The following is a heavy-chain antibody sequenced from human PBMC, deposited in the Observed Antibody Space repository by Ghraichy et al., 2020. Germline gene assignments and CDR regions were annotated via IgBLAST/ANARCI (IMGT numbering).Heavy chain of an antibody. CDR1: GFTFSNAW. CDR2: IKSKTDGGTT. Sequence: GESLNISCAASGFTFSNAWMSWVRQAPGKGLEWVGRIKSKTDGGTTDYAAPVKGRFTISRDDSKNTLYLQMNSLKTEDTAVYYCTTFGPPAYGMDVWGQGTTVTVSS. J-gene: IGHJ6*02. CDR3: TTFGPPAYGMDV. D-gene: IGHD2-2*01. V-gene: IGHV3-15*01.